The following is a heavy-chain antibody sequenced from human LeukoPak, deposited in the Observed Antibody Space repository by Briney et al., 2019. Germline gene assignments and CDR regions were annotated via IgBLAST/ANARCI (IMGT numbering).Heavy chain of an antibody. D-gene: IGHD3-9*01. CDR1: GGTFSSYA. CDR3: ARLAGTYYGILPDY. J-gene: IGHJ4*02. Sequence: SVKVSCKASGGTFSSYAISWVRQAPGQGLEWMGRIIPILGIANYAQKFQGRVTITADKSTSTAYMELSSLRSEDTAVYYCARLAGTYYGILPDYWGQGTLVTVSS. V-gene: IGHV1-69*04. CDR2: IIPILGIA.